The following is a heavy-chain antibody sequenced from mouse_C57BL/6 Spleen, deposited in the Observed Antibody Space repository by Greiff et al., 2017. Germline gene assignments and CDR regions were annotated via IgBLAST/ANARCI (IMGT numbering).Heavy chain of an antibody. D-gene: IGHD1-1*01. V-gene: IGHV1-82*01. CDR2: IYPGDGDT. CDR3: ARWGITSW. Sequence: VKLMESGPELVKPGASVKISCKASGYAFSSSWMNWVKQRPGKGLEWIGRIYPGDGDTNYTGKVKGKATLSADKSSSTAYMQLSSLTSEDSAVYFCARWGITSWWGQGTTLTVSS. J-gene: IGHJ2*01. CDR1: GYAFSSSW.